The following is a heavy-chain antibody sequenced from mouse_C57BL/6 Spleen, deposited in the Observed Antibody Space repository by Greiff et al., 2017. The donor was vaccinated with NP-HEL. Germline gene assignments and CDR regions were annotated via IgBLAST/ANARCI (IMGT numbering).Heavy chain of an antibody. CDR3: TPINTVVATDFDY. CDR1: GYTFTSYW. Sequence: EVQGVESGTVLARPGASVKMSCKTSGYTFTSYWMHWVKQRPGQGLEWIGAIYPGNSDTSYNQKFKGKAKLTAVTSASTAYMELSSLTNEDSAVYYCTPINTVVATDFDYWGQGTTLTVSS. J-gene: IGHJ2*01. CDR2: IYPGNSDT. V-gene: IGHV1-5*01. D-gene: IGHD1-1*01.